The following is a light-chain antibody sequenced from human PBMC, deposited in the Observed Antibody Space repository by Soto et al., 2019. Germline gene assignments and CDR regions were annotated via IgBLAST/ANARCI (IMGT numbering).Light chain of an antibody. J-gene: IGLJ2*01. CDR2: DVS. V-gene: IGLV2-14*01. CDR1: ITDVGSSNY. Sequence: QSALTQPASVSGSPGQSITISCTGTITDVGSSNYVSWYKQHPGKAPKLMIYDVSNRPSGVSNRFSGSKSGNTASLTISGLQAEDEGDYYCSSYTTTSTWVFGGGTQLTVL. CDR3: SSYTTTSTWV.